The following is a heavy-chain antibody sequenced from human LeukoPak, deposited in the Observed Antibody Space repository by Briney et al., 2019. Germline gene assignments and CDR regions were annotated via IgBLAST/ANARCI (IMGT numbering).Heavy chain of an antibody. V-gene: IGHV3-53*01. CDR1: GFSVGTNY. J-gene: IGHJ4*02. Sequence: GGSLRLSCVPSGFSVGTNYMTWVRQAPGKGLEWVSVIYSGDNSYYADSVKGRFTISRDNSKNTLYLQMNSLRADDTAVYYCAKSSRYGTGWYGRIDYWGQGTLVTVS. CDR3: AKSSRYGTGWYGRIDY. D-gene: IGHD6-19*01. CDR2: IYSGDNS.